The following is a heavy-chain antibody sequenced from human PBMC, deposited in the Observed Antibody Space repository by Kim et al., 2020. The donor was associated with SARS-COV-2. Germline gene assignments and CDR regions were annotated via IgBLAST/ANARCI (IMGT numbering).Heavy chain of an antibody. Sequence: LDYVKGRFTISRENAKNSLYLQMDSLTAEDTAVYYCAMEGRTPRVQPHLGYWGQRILVTVSS. D-gene: IGHD6-13*01. CDR3: AMEGRTPRVQPHLGY. V-gene: IGHV3-7*04. J-gene: IGHJ4*02.